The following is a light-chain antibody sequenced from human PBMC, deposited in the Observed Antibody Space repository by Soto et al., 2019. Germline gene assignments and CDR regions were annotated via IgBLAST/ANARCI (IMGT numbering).Light chain of an antibody. Sequence: DIQLTQSPSFLSPSIGESVTITCRASQVISTSLAWYQVKPGKAPKILIYAAPTLESGVPSRFRGSGSGTEFTLPISRLRPDDFETYYCQHYNSYSEAFGQGTKVDIK. CDR2: AAP. CDR1: QVISTS. J-gene: IGKJ1*01. CDR3: QHYNSYSEA. V-gene: IGKV1-9*01.